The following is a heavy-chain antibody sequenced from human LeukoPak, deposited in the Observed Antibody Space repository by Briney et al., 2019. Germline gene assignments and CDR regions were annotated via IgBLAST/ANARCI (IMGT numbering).Heavy chain of an antibody. J-gene: IGHJ3*02. V-gene: IGHV1-69*05. Sequence: SVKVSCKASGGTFSSYAISWVRQAPGQGLEWMGRIIPIFGTANYAQKFQGRVTITTDESTSTAYMELSSLRSEDTAVYYCASYDYNYYDSSAYPNDAFDIWGQGTMVTVSS. CDR2: IIPIFGTA. CDR3: ASYDYNYYDSSAYPNDAFDI. CDR1: GGTFSSYA. D-gene: IGHD3-22*01.